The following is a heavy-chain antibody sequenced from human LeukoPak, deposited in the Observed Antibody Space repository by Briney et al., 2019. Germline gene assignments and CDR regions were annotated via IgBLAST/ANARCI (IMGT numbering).Heavy chain of an antibody. Sequence: GGSLRLSCAASGFRFSSYAMSWVRQAPGKGLEWVSAISASGGSTYYADSVKGRFTISRDNSKNTLYLQMNSLRAEDTAVYYCAKDPIYGGQRHWGQGTLVTVSS. CDR3: AKDPIYGGQRH. D-gene: IGHD4-23*01. CDR2: ISASGGST. CDR1: GFRFSSYA. V-gene: IGHV3-23*01. J-gene: IGHJ1*01.